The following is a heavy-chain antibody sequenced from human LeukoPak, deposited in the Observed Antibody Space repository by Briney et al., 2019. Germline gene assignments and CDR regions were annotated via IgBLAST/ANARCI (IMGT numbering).Heavy chain of an antibody. CDR1: GYTFTSYG. D-gene: IGHD3-10*01. J-gene: IGHJ4*02. CDR3: ARGPFYGSGSYYEYYFDY. Sequence: GASVKVSCKASGYTFTSYGISWVRQAPGQGLEWMGWINPNSGGTNYAQKFQGRVTMTRDTSISTAYMELSRLRSDDTAVYYCARGPFYGSGSYYEYYFDYWGQGTLVTVSS. CDR2: INPNSGGT. V-gene: IGHV1-2*02.